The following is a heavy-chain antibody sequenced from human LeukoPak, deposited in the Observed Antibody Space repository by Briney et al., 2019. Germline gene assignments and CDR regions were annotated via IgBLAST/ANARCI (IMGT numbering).Heavy chain of an antibody. V-gene: IGHV3-48*03. J-gene: IGHJ4*02. CDR2: ISSSGSTI. D-gene: IGHD3-9*01. CDR3: ARADTSDILTGYSDY. CDR1: GFTFSSYE. Sequence: PGGSLRLSCAASGFTFSSYEMNWVRQAPGKGLEWVSYISSSGSTIYYADSVKGRFTISRDNAKNSLYLQMNRLRAEDTAVYFCARADTSDILTGYSDYWGQGTLVTVSS.